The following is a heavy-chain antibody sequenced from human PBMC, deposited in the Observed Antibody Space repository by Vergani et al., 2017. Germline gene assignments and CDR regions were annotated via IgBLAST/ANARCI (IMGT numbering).Heavy chain of an antibody. J-gene: IGHJ4*02. V-gene: IGHV3-23*01. CDR3: AKFHKRDSNQGGY. Sequence: EVQLLESGGGLVQPGGSLRLSCAASGFTFSSYAMSWVRQAPGKGLEWVSAISGSGGSTYYADSVKGRFTISRDNSKNTLYLQMNSLRAEDTAGYYCAKFHKRDSNQGGYWGQGTLVTVSS. D-gene: IGHD4-11*01. CDR1: GFTFSSYA. CDR2: ISGSGGST.